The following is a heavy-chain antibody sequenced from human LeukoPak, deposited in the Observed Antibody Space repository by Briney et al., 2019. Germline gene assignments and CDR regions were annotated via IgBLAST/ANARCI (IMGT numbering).Heavy chain of an antibody. CDR2: VYNSGTT. CDR3: ARGSGGYRFDP. V-gene: IGHV4-59*01. CDR1: GAPMPGYH. Sequence: SETLSLTCTVSGAPMPGYHWTWIRQPPGKGLEYIGYVYNSGTTFYNPSLKSRVTILADMSKTQFSLKLTSVTAADTAIYYCARGSGGYRFDPWGLGTLVTVSS. J-gene: IGHJ5*02. D-gene: IGHD3-10*01.